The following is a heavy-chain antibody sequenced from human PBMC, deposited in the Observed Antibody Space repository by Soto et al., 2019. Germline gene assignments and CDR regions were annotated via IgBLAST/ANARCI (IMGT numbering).Heavy chain of an antibody. CDR2: IYPGDSDT. D-gene: IGHD2-2*01. Sequence: PWESLKISCKGSGYSFTSYWIGWVRQMPGKGLEWMGIIYPGDSDTRYSPSFQGQVTISADKSISTAYLQWSSLKASDTAMYYCARHGDIVVVPAAPGSSYYYYGMDVWGQGTTVTVSS. V-gene: IGHV5-51*01. J-gene: IGHJ6*02. CDR3: ARHGDIVVVPAAPGSSYYYYGMDV. CDR1: GYSFTSYW.